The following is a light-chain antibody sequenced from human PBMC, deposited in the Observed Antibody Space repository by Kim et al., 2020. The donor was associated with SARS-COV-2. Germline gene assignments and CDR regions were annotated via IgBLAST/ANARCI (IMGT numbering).Light chain of an antibody. CDR3: QSYNRSNVV. CDR2: EDD. Sequence: GKTVPISCTRSSGSIDANYVQWYQQRPGGVPTAVIYEDDQRPSGVSDRFSGSIDNSSNSASLTLSGLKTEDEADYYCQSYNRSNVVFGGGTQLTVL. CDR1: SGSIDANY. V-gene: IGLV6-57*03. J-gene: IGLJ2*01.